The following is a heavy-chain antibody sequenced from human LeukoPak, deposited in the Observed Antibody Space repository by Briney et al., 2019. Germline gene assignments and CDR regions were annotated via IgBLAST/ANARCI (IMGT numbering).Heavy chain of an antibody. J-gene: IGHJ4*02. CDR2: IYHSGST. V-gene: IGHV4-4*02. CDR3: ASSIRYSGYEADY. D-gene: IGHD5-12*01. Sequence: PSGTLSLTSAVSGGSISSSNWWSWVRQPPGKGLEWTGEIYHSGSTNYNPSLKSRVTISVDKSKNQFSLKLSSVTAADTAVYYCASSIRYSGYEADYWGQGTLVTVSS. CDR1: GGSISSSNW.